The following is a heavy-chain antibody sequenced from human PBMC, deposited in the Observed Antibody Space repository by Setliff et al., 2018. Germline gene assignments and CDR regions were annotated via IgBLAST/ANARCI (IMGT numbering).Heavy chain of an antibody. D-gene: IGHD3-22*01. CDR2: IIPLFGTT. J-gene: IGHJ4*02. CDR3: ARDGGGYYDSRTFDY. CDR1: GYMFKRYG. V-gene: IGHV1-69*13. Sequence: ASVKVSCKASGYMFKRYGINWMRQAPGQGLEWMGRIIPLFGTTTYAQKFQGRVTITADESTSAAYMELRSLRSEDTAVYYCARDGGGYYDSRTFDYWGQGTLVTVSS.